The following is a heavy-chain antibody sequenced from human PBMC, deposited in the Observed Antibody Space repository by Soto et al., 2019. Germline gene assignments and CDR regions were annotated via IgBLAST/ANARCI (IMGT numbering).Heavy chain of an antibody. J-gene: IGHJ6*02. CDR2: IIPIFGTA. Sequence: QVQLVQSGAEVKKPGSSVKVSCKASVGTFSSYAISWVRQAPGQGLEWMGGIIPIFGTANYAQKFQGRVTITADESTSTAYMELSSLRSEDTAVYSCAREEGDDYGDFDYYGMDVWGQGTTVTVSS. CDR3: AREEGDDYGDFDYYGMDV. CDR1: VGTFSSYA. D-gene: IGHD4-17*01. V-gene: IGHV1-69*12.